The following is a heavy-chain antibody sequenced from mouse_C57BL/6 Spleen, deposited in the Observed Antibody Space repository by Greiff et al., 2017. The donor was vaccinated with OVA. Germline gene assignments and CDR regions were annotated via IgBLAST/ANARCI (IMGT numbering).Heavy chain of an antibody. J-gene: IGHJ2*01. CDR2: INPSSGYT. CDR3: ARRGSPHFDY. Sequence: QVQLKESGAELARPGASVKMSCKASGYTFTSYTMHWVKQRPGQGLEWIGYINPSSGYTKYNQKFKDKATLTADKSSSTAYMQLSSLTSEDSAVYYCARRGSPHFDYWGQGTTLTVSS. V-gene: IGHV1-4*01. CDR1: GYTFTSYT.